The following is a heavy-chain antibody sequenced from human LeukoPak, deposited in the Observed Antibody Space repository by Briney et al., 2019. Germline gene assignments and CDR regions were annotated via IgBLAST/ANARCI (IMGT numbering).Heavy chain of an antibody. CDR2: INPNSGGT. V-gene: IGHV1-2*02. CDR3: ARGDIVVVPAAASPHYHYYYYYYMDV. J-gene: IGHJ6*03. CDR1: GYTFTGYY. Sequence: GASVKVSCKASGYTFTGYYMHWVRQAPGQGLEWMGWINPNSGGTNYAQKFQGRVTMTRDTSISTAYMELSRLRSDDTAVYYCARGDIVVVPAAASPHYHYYYYYYMDVWGKGTTVTISS. D-gene: IGHD2-2*01.